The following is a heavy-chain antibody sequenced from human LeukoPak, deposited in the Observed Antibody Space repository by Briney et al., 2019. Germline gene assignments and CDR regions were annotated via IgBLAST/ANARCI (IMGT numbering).Heavy chain of an antibody. D-gene: IGHD3-22*01. CDR2: IYYSGST. CDR1: GGSISSGGYY. J-gene: IGHJ4*02. CDR3: ARVGRYYYDSSGYCN. V-gene: IGHV4-31*03. Sequence: PSETLSLACTVSGGSISSGGYYWSWIRQHPGTGLAWIGYIYYSGSTYYNPSLKSRVTISVDTSKNQFSLKLSSVTAADTAVYYCARVGRYYYDSSGYCNWGQGTLVTVSS.